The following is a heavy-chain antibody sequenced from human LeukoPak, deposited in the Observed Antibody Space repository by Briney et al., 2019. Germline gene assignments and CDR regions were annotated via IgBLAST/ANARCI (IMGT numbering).Heavy chain of an antibody. CDR1: GYTFTAYY. Sequence: ASVKVSCKTSGYTFTAYYVHWVRQAPGQGLEWMGYINTNSGGTKYAPEFQGRVTMTRDTSITTGYMELSRLRSDDTAVYYCARIEGGASSRFDWGQGTLVTVSS. J-gene: IGHJ4*02. CDR3: ARIEGGASSRFD. V-gene: IGHV1-2*02. D-gene: IGHD3-10*01. CDR2: INTNSGGT.